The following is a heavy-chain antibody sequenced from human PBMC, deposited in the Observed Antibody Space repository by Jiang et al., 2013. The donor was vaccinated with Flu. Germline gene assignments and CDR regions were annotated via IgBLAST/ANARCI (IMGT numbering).Heavy chain of an antibody. V-gene: IGHV4-61*02. Sequence: YGSGLVKPSQTLSLTCTVSGGSISSGSYYWSWIRQPAGKGLEWIGRIYTSGSTNYNPSLKSRVTISVDTSKNQFSLKLSSVTAADTAVYYCARERPVIVGATRWGSYYFDYWGQGTLVTVSS. CDR2: IYTSGST. J-gene: IGHJ4*02. CDR3: ARERPVIVGATRWGSYYFDY. CDR1: GGSISSGSYY. D-gene: IGHD1-26*01.